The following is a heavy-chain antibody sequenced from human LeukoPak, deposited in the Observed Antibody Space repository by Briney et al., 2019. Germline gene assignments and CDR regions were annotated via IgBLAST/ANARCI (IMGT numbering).Heavy chain of an antibody. CDR2: IYSSGNT. D-gene: IGHD2-21*01. J-gene: IGHJ3*02. V-gene: IGHV4-4*07. CDR1: GDSISSYY. CDR3: ARAIPRGEQGNDAFDI. Sequence: SETLSLTCTVSGDSISSYYWSWIRQPPGKGLEWVGRIYSSGNTIYKPSLRSRVTISVDTSKNKFSLNLNCVTAADTAVYYCARAIPRGEQGNDAFDIWGQGTMVTVSS.